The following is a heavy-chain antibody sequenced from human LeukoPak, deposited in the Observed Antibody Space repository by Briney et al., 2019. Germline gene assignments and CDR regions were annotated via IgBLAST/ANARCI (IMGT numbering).Heavy chain of an antibody. CDR1: GGSISSGSYY. D-gene: IGHD3-9*01. J-gene: IGHJ4*02. CDR2: IYTSGST. Sequence: PSQTLSLTCTVSGGSISSGSYYWSWIRQPAGKXXXXXXRIYTSGSTNYNPSLKSRVTISVDTSRNQFSLKLSSVTAADTAVYYCARVRDPAHFDWLFGYWGQGTLVTVSS. CDR3: ARVRDPAHFDWLFGY. V-gene: IGHV4-61*02.